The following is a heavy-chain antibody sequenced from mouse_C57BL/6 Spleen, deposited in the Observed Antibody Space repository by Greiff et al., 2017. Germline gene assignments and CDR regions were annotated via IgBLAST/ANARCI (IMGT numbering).Heavy chain of an antibody. Sequence: EVQRVESGGDLVKPGGSLKLSCAASGFTFSSYGMSWVRQTPDKRLEWVATISSGGSYTYYPDSVKGRFTISRDNAKNTLYLQMSSLKSEDTAMYYCARQGDYDDEFAYWGQGTLVTVSA. CDR3: ARQGDYDDEFAY. V-gene: IGHV5-6*01. CDR2: ISSGGSYT. D-gene: IGHD2-4*01. J-gene: IGHJ3*01. CDR1: GFTFSSYG.